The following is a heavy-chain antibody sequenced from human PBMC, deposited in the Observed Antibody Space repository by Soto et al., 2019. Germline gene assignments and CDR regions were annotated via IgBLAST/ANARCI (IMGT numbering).Heavy chain of an antibody. CDR3: AKQIEGAGNWYFEH. J-gene: IGHJ2*01. Sequence: EVLLLESGGGLVQPGGSLGLSCVASGFTFSIYAMSWVRHVPGKGPEWVSVINGRGSPTFYADSVKGRFTISRDNSENALYLQMNSLRAEDTAIYYCAKQIEGAGNWYFEHWGRGTLVAVSS. CDR1: GFTFSIYA. D-gene: IGHD3-16*01. CDR2: INGRGSPT. V-gene: IGHV3-23*01.